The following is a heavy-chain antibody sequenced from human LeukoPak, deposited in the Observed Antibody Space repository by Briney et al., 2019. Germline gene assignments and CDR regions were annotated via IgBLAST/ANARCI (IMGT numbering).Heavy chain of an antibody. CDR2: ISHIGST. J-gene: IGHJ4*02. V-gene: IGHV4-61*01. CDR3: ARGGRGYNYGSSPFDC. D-gene: IGHD5-18*01. Sequence: SGTLSLTCTVSGASVNIGNYYWTWIRQPPGKGLEWIGYISHIGSTYYNPSLKSRVTISVDRSKNQFSLKLSSVTAADTAVYYCARGGRGYNYGSSPFDCWGQGTLVTVSS. CDR1: GASVNIGNYY.